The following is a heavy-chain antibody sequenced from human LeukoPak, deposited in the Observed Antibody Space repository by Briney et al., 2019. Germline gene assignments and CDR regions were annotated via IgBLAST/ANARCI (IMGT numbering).Heavy chain of an antibody. Sequence: GGSLTLSCAASGFTFSSYAMSWVRQAPGKGLEWVSAISGSGGSTYYADSVKGRFTISRDNSKNTLYLQMNSLRAEDTAVYYCAKEYYYNSSGYGDYWGHGSPVTVSS. CDR1: GFTFSSYA. V-gene: IGHV3-23*01. J-gene: IGHJ4*01. CDR3: AKEYYYNSSGYGDY. CDR2: ISGSGGST. D-gene: IGHD3-22*01.